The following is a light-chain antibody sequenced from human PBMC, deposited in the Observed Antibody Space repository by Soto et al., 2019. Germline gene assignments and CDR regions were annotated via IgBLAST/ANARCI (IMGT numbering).Light chain of an antibody. V-gene: IGKV3-15*01. Sequence: EIVMTQSPATLSVSPGERATLSCRASQSVSSNLAWYQQKPGQAPPILLYGASTRATAIPARCSGSGSGTAYTLTISSLQSEDFAAEYCQQYNHWPPAFGQGTKVEIK. CDR1: QSVSSN. CDR3: QQYNHWPPA. CDR2: GAS. J-gene: IGKJ1*01.